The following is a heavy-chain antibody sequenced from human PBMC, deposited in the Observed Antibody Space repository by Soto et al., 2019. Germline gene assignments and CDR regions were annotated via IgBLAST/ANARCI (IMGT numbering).Heavy chain of an antibody. Sequence: PSETLSLTCTVSGGSISSYYWSWIRQPPGKGLEWIGYMYYSGSTNYNPSLKSRVTISVDTSKNQFSLKLSSVTAADTAVYYCASQYYYDSSGSQTFDYWGQGTQVTVS. V-gene: IGHV4-59*01. J-gene: IGHJ4*02. CDR2: MYYSGST. CDR1: GGSISSYY. D-gene: IGHD3-22*01. CDR3: ASQYYYDSSGSQTFDY.